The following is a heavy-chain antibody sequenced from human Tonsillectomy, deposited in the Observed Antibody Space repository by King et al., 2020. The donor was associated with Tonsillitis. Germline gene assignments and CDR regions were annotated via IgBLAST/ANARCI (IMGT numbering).Heavy chain of an antibody. Sequence: VQLVESGGGLVQPGRSLRLSCAASGFTFDDYAMHWVRQAPGKGLEWVSGISWNSGSIGYADSVKRRFTISRDNAKNSLYLQMNSLRAEDTALYYCAKGVSYYYYYGMDVWGQGTTVTVSS. J-gene: IGHJ6*02. CDR3: AKGVSYYYYYGMDV. CDR1: GFTFDDYA. CDR2: ISWNSGSI. V-gene: IGHV3-9*01. D-gene: IGHD2-21*01.